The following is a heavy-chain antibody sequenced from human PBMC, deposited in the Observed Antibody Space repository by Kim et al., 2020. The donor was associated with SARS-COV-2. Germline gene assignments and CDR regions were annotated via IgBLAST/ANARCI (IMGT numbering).Heavy chain of an antibody. V-gene: IGHV3-7*01. CDR2: IGQDGSRK. J-gene: IGHJ4*02. Sequence: GGSLRLSCAASGFTFSTYWMTWVRQVPGKGLEWVANIGQDGSRKNYVDSVKGRFTISRDNAKNALYMQMNNLGAEDTAVFYCARTSLYDSGAHEDYWGQGTLVTVSS. CDR1: GFTFSTYW. CDR3: ARTSLYDSGAHEDY. D-gene: IGHD3-22*01.